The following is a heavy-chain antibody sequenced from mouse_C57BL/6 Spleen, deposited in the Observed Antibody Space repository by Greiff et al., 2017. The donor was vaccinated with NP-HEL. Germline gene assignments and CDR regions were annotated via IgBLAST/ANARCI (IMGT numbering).Heavy chain of an antibody. CDR3: AGNSYYFDY. D-gene: IGHD4-1*02. J-gene: IGHJ2*01. CDR2: ISYDGSN. Sequence: DVQLQESGPGLVKPSQSLSLTCSVTGYSITSGYYWNWIRQFPGNKLEWMGYISYDGSNNYNPSLKNRISITLDTSTNQFFLKLNSVTTEDTATYYCAGNSYYFDYWGQGTTLTVSS. CDR1: GYSITSGYY. V-gene: IGHV3-6*01.